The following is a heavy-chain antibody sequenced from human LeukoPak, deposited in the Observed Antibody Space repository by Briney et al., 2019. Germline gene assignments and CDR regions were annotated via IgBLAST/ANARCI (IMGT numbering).Heavy chain of an antibody. J-gene: IGHJ4*02. CDR2: ITGSSSFI. CDR1: GFTFSTYT. V-gene: IGHV3-21*01. D-gene: IGHD3-9*01. Sequence: PGGSLRLSCAASGFTFSTYTMNWVRQAPGKGLEWVSSITGSSSFIYYADSVKGRFTISRDNAKNSLYLQMNSLRAEDTAVYYCARVSRTLTFYYWGQGTLVTVSS. CDR3: ARVSRTLTFYY.